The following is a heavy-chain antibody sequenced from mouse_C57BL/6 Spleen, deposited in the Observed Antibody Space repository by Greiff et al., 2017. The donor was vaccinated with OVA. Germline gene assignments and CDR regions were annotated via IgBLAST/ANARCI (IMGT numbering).Heavy chain of an antibody. Sequence: EVQLQQSGPELVKPGASVKISCKASGYSFTGYYMNWVKQSPEKSLEWIGEINPSTGGTTYNQKFKAKATLTVDKSSSTAYMQLKSLTSEDSAVYYCASHSSGLYRGQGTTLTVSS. V-gene: IGHV1-42*01. CDR1: GYSFTGYY. D-gene: IGHD3-2*02. CDR2: INPSTGGT. CDR3: ASHSSGLY. J-gene: IGHJ2*01.